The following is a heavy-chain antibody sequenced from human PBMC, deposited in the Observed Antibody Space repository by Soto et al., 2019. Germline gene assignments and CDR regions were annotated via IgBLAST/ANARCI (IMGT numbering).Heavy chain of an antibody. J-gene: IGHJ3*02. CDR3: ARDQPSVSYGAFDI. Sequence: SETLSLTCTVSGDSISTYYWSWIRQPPGKGLEWIGYIYYSGSINYNPSLKSRVTISVDTSKNQFSLKLSSVTAADTAVYYCARDQPSVSYGAFDIWGQGTMVTVSS. V-gene: IGHV4-59*01. D-gene: IGHD5-18*01. CDR1: GDSISTYY. CDR2: IYYSGSI.